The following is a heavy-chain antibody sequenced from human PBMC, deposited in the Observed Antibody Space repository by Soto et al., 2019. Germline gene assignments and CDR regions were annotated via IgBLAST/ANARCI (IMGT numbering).Heavy chain of an antibody. Sequence: DVTLGESGGGLVQPGASLRLSCAASGFTFSSYWMHWFRQDPGLGLVWVATINPDGTTTQYADFVKGRFTVSRDNARTTLFLQMNGLSAEEAALYYCAKDLCWGQSDYWGRGTLVTVSS. V-gene: IGHV3-74*02. CDR1: GFTFSSYW. D-gene: IGHD3-16*01. J-gene: IGHJ4*02. CDR2: INPDGTTT. CDR3: AKDLCWGQSDY.